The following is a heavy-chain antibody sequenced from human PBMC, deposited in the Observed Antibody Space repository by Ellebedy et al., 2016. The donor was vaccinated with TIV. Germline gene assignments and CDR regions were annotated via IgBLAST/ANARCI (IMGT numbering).Heavy chain of an antibody. V-gene: IGHV3-48*03. CDR1: GFTFSSSE. D-gene: IGHD1-1*01. CDR2: ISSSGSTI. J-gene: IGHJ4*02. CDR3: ERGTAY. Sequence: GESLKISCAASGFTFSSSEMNWVRQAPGKGLEWVSYISSSGSTIYYADSVKGRFTISRDNAKHSLYLQMNSLRAEDTAVYYCERGTAYWGQGTLVTVSS.